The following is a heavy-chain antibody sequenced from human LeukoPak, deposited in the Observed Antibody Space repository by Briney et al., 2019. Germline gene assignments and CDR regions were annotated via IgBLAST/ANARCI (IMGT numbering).Heavy chain of an antibody. CDR3: AKWHIENLVRWFDP. CDR2: IHGSGST. D-gene: IGHD2-21*01. V-gene: IGHV4-4*07. Sequence: SETLSLTCAVSGFSINSGYHWGWIRQPAGKGLEWIGRIHGSGSTNYNPSLRSRVTMSVDTSKNQFSLKLNSVTAADTAVYYCAKWHIENLVRWFDPWGQGTLVTVSS. CDR1: GFSINSGYH. J-gene: IGHJ5*02.